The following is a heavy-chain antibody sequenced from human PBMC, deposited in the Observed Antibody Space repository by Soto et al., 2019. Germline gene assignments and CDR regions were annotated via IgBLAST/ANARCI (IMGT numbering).Heavy chain of an antibody. V-gene: IGHV2-5*01. CDR1: GFSFGVSGVG. J-gene: IGHJ4*02. CDR3: ARAYTSDFDH. D-gene: IGHD2-21*01. CDR2: VFWNDDK. Sequence: QITLKESGPTLVKPTQTLTLTCTFSGFSFGVSGVGVGWIRQPPGRALEWLGLVFWNDDKRYSPSLESRLTLTKDTSNNQVVLTVTNLDPGDTGTYYCARAYTSDFDHWVQGTLVTVSS.